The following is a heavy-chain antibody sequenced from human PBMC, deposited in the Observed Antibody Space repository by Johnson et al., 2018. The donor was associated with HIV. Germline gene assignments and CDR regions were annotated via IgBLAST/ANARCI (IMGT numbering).Heavy chain of an antibody. J-gene: IGHJ3*02. CDR3: AKDRGGGSYHDAFDI. V-gene: IGHV3-23*04. Sequence: VQLVESGGGLVQPGRSLRLSCAASGFTFSSYAMHWVRQAPGKGLEWVSAITGSGGSRFYADSVKGRFTISRDNSKNTLYLQMSSLRAEDTAVYYCAKDRGGGSYHDAFDIWGQGTMVTVSS. CDR2: ITGSGGSR. CDR1: GFTFSSYA. D-gene: IGHD1-26*01.